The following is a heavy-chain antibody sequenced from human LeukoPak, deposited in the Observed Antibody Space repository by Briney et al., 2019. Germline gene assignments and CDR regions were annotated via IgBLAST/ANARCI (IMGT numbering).Heavy chain of an antibody. CDR2: ISAYNGNT. J-gene: IGHJ4*02. D-gene: IGHD2-2*01. Sequence: ASVKVSCKASGYTFTSYGISWVRQAPGQGLEWMGWISAYNGNTNYAQKLQGRVTMTTDTSTSTAYMELRSLRSDDTAVYYCASLDCSSTSCLYYFDYWGQGTLVTVSS. CDR1: GYTFTSYG. V-gene: IGHV1-18*01. CDR3: ASLDCSSTSCLYYFDY.